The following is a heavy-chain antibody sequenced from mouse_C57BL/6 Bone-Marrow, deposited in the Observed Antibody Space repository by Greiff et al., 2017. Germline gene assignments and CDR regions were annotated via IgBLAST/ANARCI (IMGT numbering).Heavy chain of an antibody. CDR2: INYDGSST. J-gene: IGHJ1*03. D-gene: IGHD2-1*01. CDR1: GFTFSDYY. V-gene: IGHV5-16*01. Sequence: EVQVVESEGGLVQPGSSMKLSCTASGFTFSDYYMAWVRQVPEKGLEWVANINYDGSSTYYLDSLKSRFIISRDNAKNILYLQMSSLKSEDTATYDCAREGYYGNPWYFDVWGTGTTVTVSS. CDR3: AREGYYGNPWYFDV.